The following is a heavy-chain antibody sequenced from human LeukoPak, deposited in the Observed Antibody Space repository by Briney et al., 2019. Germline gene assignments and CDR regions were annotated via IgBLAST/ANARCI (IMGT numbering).Heavy chain of an antibody. J-gene: IGHJ3*02. CDR3: ANKYYDSSGYYFRTYAFDI. CDR2: ISGSGGST. Sequence: PGRSLRLSCAASGFTFSSYGMHWVRQAPGKGLEWVSAISGSGGSTYYADSVKGRFTISRDNSKNTLYLQMNSLRAEDTAVYYCANKYYDSSGYYFRTYAFDIWGQGTMVTVSS. D-gene: IGHD3-22*01. V-gene: IGHV3-23*01. CDR1: GFTFSSYG.